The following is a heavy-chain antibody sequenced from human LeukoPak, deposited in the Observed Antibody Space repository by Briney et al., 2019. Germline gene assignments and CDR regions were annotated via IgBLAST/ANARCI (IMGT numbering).Heavy chain of an antibody. V-gene: IGHV4-38-2*02. CDR2: IYHSGST. J-gene: IGHJ6*02. D-gene: IGHD1-26*01. CDR1: GYSISSGYY. Sequence: SETLSLTCTVSGYSISSGYYWGWIRQPPGKGLEWIGSIYHSGSTYYNPSLKSRVTISVDTSKNQFSLKLSSVTAADTAVYYCARVGVGAHGYYYYYGMDVWGQGTTVTVSS. CDR3: ARVGVGAHGYYYYYGMDV.